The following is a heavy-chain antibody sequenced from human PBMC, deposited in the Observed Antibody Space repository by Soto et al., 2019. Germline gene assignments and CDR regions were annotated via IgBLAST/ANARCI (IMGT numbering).Heavy chain of an antibody. Sequence: GGSLRLSCAASGFTFSSYGLTWVRQAPGKGLEWVSSISVSSGNTYYADSVKGRFTISRDHSKNTLYLQMNSLRAEDTAVYYCANGGIASRDAIDYWGQGTLVTVSS. CDR1: GFTFSSYG. CDR2: ISVSSGNT. D-gene: IGHD6-13*01. V-gene: IGHV3-23*01. J-gene: IGHJ4*02. CDR3: ANGGIASRDAIDY.